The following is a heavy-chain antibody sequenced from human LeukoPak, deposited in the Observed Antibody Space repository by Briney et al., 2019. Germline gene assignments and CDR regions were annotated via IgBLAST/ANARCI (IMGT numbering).Heavy chain of an antibody. CDR2: IRSKAHRYAT. Sequence: GGSLRLSCKTSGFTFNGSALHWVRQASGQGLEWVGRIRSKAHRYATAYAASVKGRFTVSRDDSKNMAYLQMNSLKTEDTAIYYCTRRHYGDYVVDNWGQGTLVTVSS. V-gene: IGHV3-73*01. CDR3: TRRHYGDYVVDN. CDR1: GFTFNGSA. J-gene: IGHJ4*02. D-gene: IGHD4-17*01.